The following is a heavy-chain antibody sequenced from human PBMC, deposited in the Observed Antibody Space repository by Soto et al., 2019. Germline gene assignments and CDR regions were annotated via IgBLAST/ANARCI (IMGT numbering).Heavy chain of an antibody. CDR2: ISYDGSNK. J-gene: IGHJ4*02. CDR1: GFTFSSYG. Sequence: QVQLVESGGGVVQPGRSLRLSCAASGFTFSSYGMHWVRQAPGKGLEWVAVISYDGSNKYYADSVKGRFTISRDNSKNTLYLQMNSLSAEDTAVYYCAKDRDDSSGYYYDYWGQGTLVTVSS. CDR3: AKDRDDSSGYYYDY. V-gene: IGHV3-30*18. D-gene: IGHD3-22*01.